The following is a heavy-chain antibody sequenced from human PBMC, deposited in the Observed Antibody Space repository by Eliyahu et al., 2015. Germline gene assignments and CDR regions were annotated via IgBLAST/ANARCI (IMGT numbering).Heavy chain of an antibody. CDR1: GFPFSSCG. CDR2: IPYDGSKD. D-gene: IGHD1-1*01. J-gene: IGHJ4*02. CDR3: AKDRHGNWTFDY. V-gene: IGHV3-30*02. Sequence: QVQLVESGGGVVQPGGSLRLXCAVSGFPFSSCGMHWVRQAPGKGLEWVAFIPYDGSKDYYADSVKGRLTVSRDNSKDTVFLQMNSLRGDDTAVYYCAKDRHGNWTFDYWGQGTLVTVSS.